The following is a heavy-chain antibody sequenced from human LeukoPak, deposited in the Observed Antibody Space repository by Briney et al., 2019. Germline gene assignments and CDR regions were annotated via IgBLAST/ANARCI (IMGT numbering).Heavy chain of an antibody. D-gene: IGHD3-22*01. CDR1: GFTFSSYA. CDR3: AREGNLYYYDSSGWFDY. Sequence: GGSLRLSCAASGFTFSSYAMHWVRQAPGKGLEWVAVISYDGSNKYYADSVKGRFTISRDNSKNTLYLQMNSLRAEDTAVYYCAREGNLYYYDSSGWFDYWGQGTLVTVSS. V-gene: IGHV3-30-3*01. J-gene: IGHJ4*02. CDR2: ISYDGSNK.